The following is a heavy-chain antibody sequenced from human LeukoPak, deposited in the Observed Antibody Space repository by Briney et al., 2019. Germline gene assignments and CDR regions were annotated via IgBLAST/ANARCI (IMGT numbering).Heavy chain of an antibody. D-gene: IGHD1-1*01. CDR3: AKDSQTGTTILGYFHY. J-gene: IGHJ4*02. CDR1: GFTFSSYG. Sequence: GRSLRLSCAASGFTFSSYGMHWVRQAPGKGLEWVAVIWYDGSNKYYADSVKGRFTISRDNSKNTLYLQMNSLRAEDTAVYYCAKDSQTGTTILGYFHYWGQGTLVTVSS. CDR2: IWYDGSNK. V-gene: IGHV3-33*06.